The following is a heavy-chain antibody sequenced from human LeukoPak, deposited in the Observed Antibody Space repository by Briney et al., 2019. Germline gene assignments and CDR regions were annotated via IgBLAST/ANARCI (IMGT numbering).Heavy chain of an antibody. J-gene: IGHJ6*03. CDR2: IYYTGST. CDR3: ARVFDSGSQAYFYYMDV. V-gene: IGHV4-59*01. D-gene: IGHD3-10*01. CDR1: SGSIGSYY. Sequence: ASETLSLTCTVSSGSIGSYYWSWIRQPPGKGLEWIGYIYYTGSTDYNPSLKSRVTMSVDTSKDQLSLKVSSVTAADTAVYYCARVFDSGSQAYFYYMDVWGKGTTVIISS.